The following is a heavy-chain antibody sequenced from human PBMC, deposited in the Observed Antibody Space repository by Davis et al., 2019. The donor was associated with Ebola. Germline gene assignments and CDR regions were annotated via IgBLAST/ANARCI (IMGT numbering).Heavy chain of an antibody. D-gene: IGHD3-3*01. V-gene: IGHV3-23*01. CDR3: AKHPFYDFWSGYLSFPWFDP. CDR2: ISGSGGST. CDR1: GFTFSSYG. Sequence: GESLKISCAASGFTFSSYGMHWVRQAPGKGLEWVSAISGSGGSTYYADSVKGRFTISRDNSKNTLYLQMNSLRAEDTAVYYCAKHPFYDFWSGYLSFPWFDPWGQGTLVTVSS. J-gene: IGHJ5*02.